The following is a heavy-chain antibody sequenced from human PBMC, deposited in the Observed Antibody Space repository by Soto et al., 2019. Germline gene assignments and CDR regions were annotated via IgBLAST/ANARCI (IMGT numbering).Heavy chain of an antibody. CDR1: GFTFSSYY. CDR2: MNGDGSDT. Sequence: EVQLVESGGGLVQPGGSLRLSCAASGFTFSSYYMHWARQVPGEGLVWVSRMNGDGSDTKYADSVKGRFTISRANARNMLYLQMNRLRAEDTSVYYCVRSTSGKFDLWGQGTLVTFSS. V-gene: IGHV3-74*03. D-gene: IGHD1-1*01. CDR3: VRSTSGKFDL. J-gene: IGHJ4*02.